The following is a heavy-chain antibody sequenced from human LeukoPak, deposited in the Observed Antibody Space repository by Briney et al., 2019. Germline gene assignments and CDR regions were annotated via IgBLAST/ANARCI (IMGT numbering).Heavy chain of an antibody. CDR3: ATQRGSYLWGTDFDY. CDR1: GYTFTGYY. Sequence: GASVKVSCKASGYTFTGYYMHWVRQAPGQGLELMGWINPNSGDTKYSQKFQSSVTMTRDTPIRTAYMELSRLRSDDTAVYYCATQRGSYLWGTDFDYWGQGTLVTVSS. CDR2: INPNSGDT. V-gene: IGHV1-2*02. J-gene: IGHJ4*02. D-gene: IGHD3-16*01.